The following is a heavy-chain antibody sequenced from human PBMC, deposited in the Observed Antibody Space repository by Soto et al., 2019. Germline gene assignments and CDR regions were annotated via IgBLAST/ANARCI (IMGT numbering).Heavy chain of an antibody. D-gene: IGHD2-15*01. Sequence: QVQLVQSGGGVVQPGRSLTLSCAASGVTFNTYAMHWVRQAPGKGLEWVAIVSYDGSNKYYADSVKGRVTISRDNSKSTLKLQMNSVRAEDTAVYYCAKDRGRYCSGARCYLFDSWGQGTLVTVSS. CDR3: AKDRGRYCSGARCYLFDS. CDR2: VSYDGSNK. J-gene: IGHJ4*02. CDR1: GVTFNTYA. V-gene: IGHV3-30*04.